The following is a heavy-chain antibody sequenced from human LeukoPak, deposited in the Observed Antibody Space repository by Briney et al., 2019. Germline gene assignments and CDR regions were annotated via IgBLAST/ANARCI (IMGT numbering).Heavy chain of an antibody. J-gene: IGHJ4*02. D-gene: IGHD6-19*01. CDR2: ISDSGDNT. V-gene: IGHV3-23*01. CDR1: GFTFSRYW. Sequence: PGGSLRPSCVGSGFTFSRYWLNWVRQAPGKGLERVSIISDSGDNTNYADSVKGRFTISRDNSKSTLYLQMNSLRAGDTAIYYCAKDRRIAVTGVFDNWGQGTLVTVSS. CDR3: AKDRRIAVTGVFDN.